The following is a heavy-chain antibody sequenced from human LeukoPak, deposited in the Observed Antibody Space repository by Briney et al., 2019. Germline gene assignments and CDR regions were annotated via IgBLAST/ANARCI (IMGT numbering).Heavy chain of an antibody. D-gene: IGHD5-18*01. V-gene: IGHV4-30-2*05. J-gene: IGHJ6*02. Sequence: SETLSLTCAVSGGSISSGGYSWSWIRQPPGKGLEWIVYIYHSGSTYYNPSLKSRVTISVDTSKNQFSLKLSSVTAADTAVYYCARDLGYSYGYYYYYGMDVWGQGTTVTVSS. CDR3: ARDLGYSYGYYYYYGMDV. CDR1: GGSISSGGYS. CDR2: IYHSGST.